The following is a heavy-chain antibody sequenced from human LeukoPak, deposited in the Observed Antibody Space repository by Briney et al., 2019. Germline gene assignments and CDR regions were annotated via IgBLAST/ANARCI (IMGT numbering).Heavy chain of an antibody. CDR3: ARDWGSVPATAGDY. CDR1: VYAVTVHY. J-gene: IGHJ4*02. V-gene: IGHV1-2*02. Sequence: ASVTVSFKCSVYAVTVHYIHWVRQAPGQGLEWMGWIIPKSGGTNYAQYFQGRVTMTRDTSINTVYLHIRSLRSDDTAIYYRARDWGSVPATAGDYWGQGPLVTVSS. D-gene: IGHD7-27*01. CDR2: IIPKSGGT.